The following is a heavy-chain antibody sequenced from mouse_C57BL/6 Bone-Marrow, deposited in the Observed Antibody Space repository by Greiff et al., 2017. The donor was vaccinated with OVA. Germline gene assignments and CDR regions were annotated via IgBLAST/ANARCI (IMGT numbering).Heavy chain of an antibody. CDR2: INPSTGGT. V-gene: IGHV1-42*01. J-gene: IGHJ2*01. CDR3: ARGAFY. Sequence: EVQLQQSGPELVKPGASVQISCKASGYSFTGYYMNWVKQSPEKSLEWIGEINPSTGGTTYNQKFKAKATLTVDKSSSTAYMQLKSLTSEDSAVYYCARGAFYWGQGTTLTVSS. CDR1: GYSFTGYY.